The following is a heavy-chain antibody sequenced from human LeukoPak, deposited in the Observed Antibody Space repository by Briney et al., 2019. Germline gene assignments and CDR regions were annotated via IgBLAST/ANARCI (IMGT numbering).Heavy chain of an antibody. D-gene: IGHD5-18*01. CDR3: AITQRDTIFDY. J-gene: IGHJ4*02. CDR1: GVSISNYY. CDR2: IYSSGTT. V-gene: IGHV4-59*01. Sequence: SGTLSLTCTVSGVSISNYYWTWIRQPPGKGLEWIGYIYSSGTTNYNPSLKSRVTIAVDTSTNQFSLRLGSVTAADTAVYYCAITQRDTIFDYWGQGTLVIVSS.